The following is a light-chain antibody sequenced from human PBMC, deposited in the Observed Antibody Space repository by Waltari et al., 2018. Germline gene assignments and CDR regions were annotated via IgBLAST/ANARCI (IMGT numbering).Light chain of an antibody. V-gene: IGLV3-19*01. CDR2: GKE. Sequence: SSELTQGPAVSVALGQTVKITCQGDSLRTSYASWYQLKPGQAPVLVLFGKEKRPSGIPDRFSGYSSGTTSSLTITGAQAEDEADYYGHSRNGRNNEVVFGGGTKLTVL. J-gene: IGLJ3*02. CDR3: HSRNGRNNEVV. CDR1: SLRTSY.